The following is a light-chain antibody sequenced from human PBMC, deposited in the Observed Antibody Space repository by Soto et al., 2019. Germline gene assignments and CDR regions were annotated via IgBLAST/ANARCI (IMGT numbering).Light chain of an antibody. J-gene: IGLJ1*01. V-gene: IGLV2-14*01. Sequence: QSVLTQPASVSGSPGQSITISCTGTSSDVGGFAYVSWYQQHPGKAPKLMISEVSSRPSGVSNRYSGSKSGNTASLTISGLQAEDEAEYYCSSYTNINTRACVFGTGTKVTVL. CDR1: SSDVGGFAY. CDR2: EVS. CDR3: SSYTNINTRACV.